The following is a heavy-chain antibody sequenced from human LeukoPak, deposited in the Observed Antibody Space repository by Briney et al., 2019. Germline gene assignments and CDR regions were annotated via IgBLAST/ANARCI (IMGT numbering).Heavy chain of an antibody. Sequence: PGGSLRLSCAASGFTFSSYWMHWVRQAPGKGLVWVSRINSDGSSTSYADSVKGRFTISRDNAENTLYLQMNSLRAEDTAVYYCARDRIAADWFDPWGQGTLVTVSS. V-gene: IGHV3-74*01. J-gene: IGHJ5*02. CDR2: INSDGSST. CDR3: ARDRIAADWFDP. D-gene: IGHD6-13*01. CDR1: GFTFSSYW.